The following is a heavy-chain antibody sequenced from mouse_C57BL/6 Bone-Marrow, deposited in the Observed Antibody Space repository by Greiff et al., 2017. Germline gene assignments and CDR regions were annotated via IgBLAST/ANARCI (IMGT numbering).Heavy chain of an antibody. CDR3: TTSHWYFDV. CDR2: IDPENGDT. Sequence: VQLQQSGAELVRPGASVKLSCTASGFNIKDDYMHWVKQRPEQGLEWIGWIDPENGDTEYASKSQGKATITADTSSNTAYLQLSSLTSEDTAVYYCTTSHWYFDVWGTGTTVTVSS. J-gene: IGHJ1*03. V-gene: IGHV14-4*01. CDR1: GFNIKDDY.